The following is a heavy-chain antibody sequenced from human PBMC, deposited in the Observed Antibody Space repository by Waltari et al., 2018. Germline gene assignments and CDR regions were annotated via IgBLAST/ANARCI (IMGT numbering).Heavy chain of an antibody. Sequence: QVQLVESGGGVVQPGRSLRLSCAASGFTFSSYGMHWVRQAPGKGLEWVAVIWDDGSNKYYADSVKGRFTISRDKSKNTLYLQMNSLRAEDTAVYYCARDDVRSAAAGTVPFDYWGQGTLVTVSS. CDR1: GFTFSSYG. V-gene: IGHV3-33*01. CDR3: ARDDVRSAAAGTVPFDY. CDR2: IWDDGSNK. J-gene: IGHJ4*02. D-gene: IGHD6-13*01.